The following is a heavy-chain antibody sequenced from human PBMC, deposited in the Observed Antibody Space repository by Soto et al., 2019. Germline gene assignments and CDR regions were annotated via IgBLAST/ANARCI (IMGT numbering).Heavy chain of an antibody. V-gene: IGHV3-23*01. D-gene: IGHD1-7*01. CDR1: GLTFSNYY. Sequence: EVQLLESGGGLVQPGGSLRLSCAASGLTFSNYYMNWVRQAPGKGLEWVSVVSGSGAIIYYADSVKGRFTITRDNSKNMLFPQKNSPRAEGMAVYFCAEGGGGLELRDWGQGTLVTVSS. CDR3: AEGGGGLELRD. J-gene: IGHJ4*02. CDR2: VSGSGAII.